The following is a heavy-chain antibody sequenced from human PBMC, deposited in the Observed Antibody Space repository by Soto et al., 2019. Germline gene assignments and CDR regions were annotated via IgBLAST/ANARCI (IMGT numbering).Heavy chain of an antibody. J-gene: IGHJ4*02. D-gene: IGHD3-10*01. CDR1: GFTFSSYS. CDR3: ARDLIGERHGY. Sequence: GGSLRLSCAASGFTFSSYSMNWVRQAPGKGLEWVSSISSSSSYIYYADSVKGRFTISRDNAKNSLYLQMNSLRAEDTAVYYCARDLIGERHGYWGQGTLVTVSS. CDR2: ISSSSSYI. V-gene: IGHV3-21*01.